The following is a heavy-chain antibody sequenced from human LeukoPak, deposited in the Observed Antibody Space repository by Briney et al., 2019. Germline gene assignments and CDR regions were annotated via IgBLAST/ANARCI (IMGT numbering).Heavy chain of an antibody. CDR2: IRYDGSNK. D-gene: IGHD3-22*01. CDR1: GFTFSSYG. J-gene: IGHJ4*02. Sequence: GGYLRLYCAASGFTFSSYGMHWLRQAPGKGLEWVAFIRYDGSNKYYADSVKGRFTISRDNSKNTLYLQMNSLRAEYTAVYYCAKDFVGYYDSSGYSDISYWGQGTLVTVSS. V-gene: IGHV3-30*02. CDR3: AKDFVGYYDSSGYSDISY.